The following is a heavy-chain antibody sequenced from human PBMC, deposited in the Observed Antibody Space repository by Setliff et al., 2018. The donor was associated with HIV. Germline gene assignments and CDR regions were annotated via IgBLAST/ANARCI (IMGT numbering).Heavy chain of an antibody. J-gene: IGHJ5*02. D-gene: IGHD6-19*01. CDR2: IYHNGST. CDR3: ARGGRYYLPGIAVAGIQRNWFDP. CDR1: GYSITSVYY. V-gene: IGHV4-38-2*01. Sequence: PSETLSLTCAVSGYSITSVYYWGWIRQPPGKGLEWIGSIYHNGSTYYNPSLKSRVSISVDMSQNQFSLKLTSVTAADTAVYYCARGGRYYLPGIAVAGIQRNWFDPWGQGALVTVSS.